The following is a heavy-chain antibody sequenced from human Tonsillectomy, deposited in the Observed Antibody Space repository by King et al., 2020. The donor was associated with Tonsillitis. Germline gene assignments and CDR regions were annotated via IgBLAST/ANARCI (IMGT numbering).Heavy chain of an antibody. Sequence: VQLVESGGGVVQPGRSLRLSCAASGFTFSSCGMHWVRQAPGKGLEWVAVISYDGSNKYYADSVKGRFTISRDNSKNTLYLQMNSLRAEDTAVYYCAKAAFDVDTAAGDYWGQGTLVTVSS. V-gene: IGHV3-30*18. D-gene: IGHD5-18*01. CDR1: GFTFSSCG. CDR2: ISYDGSNK. CDR3: AKAAFDVDTAAGDY. J-gene: IGHJ4*02.